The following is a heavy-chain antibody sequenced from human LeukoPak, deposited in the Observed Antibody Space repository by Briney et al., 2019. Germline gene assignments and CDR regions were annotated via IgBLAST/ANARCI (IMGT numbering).Heavy chain of an antibody. CDR3: ARGSQTVAVAGLGVYYYYGMDV. CDR2: ISGSGDNT. V-gene: IGHV3-23*01. J-gene: IGHJ6*02. CDR1: GFTFSSYA. Sequence: GGSLRLSCAASGFTFSSYAMRWVRQAPGKGLEWVSGISGSGDNTYYGDSVKGRFTISRDNSNNTLYLQMNSLRAEDTAVYYCARGSQTVAVAGLGVYYYYGMDVWGQGTTVTVSS. D-gene: IGHD6-19*01.